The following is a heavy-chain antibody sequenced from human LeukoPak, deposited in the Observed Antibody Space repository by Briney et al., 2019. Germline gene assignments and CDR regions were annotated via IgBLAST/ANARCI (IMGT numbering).Heavy chain of an antibody. D-gene: IGHD6-19*01. CDR3: AQSLSSGYYFDY. CDR2: IYYSGST. Sequence: SSETLSLTCTVSGGSISSSSYYWARIRQPPGKGLEWIGSIYYSGSTYYNPSLKSRVTISVDTSKNQFSLKLSSVTAADTAVYYCAQSLSSGYYFDYWGQGTLVTVSS. CDR1: GGSISSSSYY. J-gene: IGHJ4*02. V-gene: IGHV4-39*07.